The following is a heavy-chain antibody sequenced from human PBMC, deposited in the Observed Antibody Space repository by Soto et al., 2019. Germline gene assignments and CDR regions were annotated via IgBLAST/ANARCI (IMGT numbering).Heavy chain of an antibody. J-gene: IGHJ6*02. V-gene: IGHV4-31*11. CDR1: GGSISSGGYY. D-gene: IGHD6-13*01. CDR3: ARGIIAAADPHYYYYGMDV. CDR2: IYYSGST. Sequence: SETLSLTCAVSGGSISSGGYYWSWIRQHPGKGLEWIGYIYYSGSTYYNPSLKSRVTISVDTSKNQFSLKLSSVTAADTAVYYCARGIIAAADPHYYYYGMDVWGQGTTVTVSS.